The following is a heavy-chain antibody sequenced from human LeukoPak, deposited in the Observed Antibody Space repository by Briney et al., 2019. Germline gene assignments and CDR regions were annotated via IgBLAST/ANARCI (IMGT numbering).Heavy chain of an antibody. V-gene: IGHV4-34*01. CDR3: ARGRRDGYNLEYFDK. CDR2: INYSGST. CDR1: SESFSGYF. J-gene: IGHJ4*02. D-gene: IGHD5-24*01. Sequence: SETLSLTCAIYSESFSGYFWSWIRQPPGKGLEWIGEINYSGSTYYNPSLKSRVTIYVDTSKNQISLKLSSVTAADTAVYYCARGRRDGYNLEYFDKWGQGTLVTVSS.